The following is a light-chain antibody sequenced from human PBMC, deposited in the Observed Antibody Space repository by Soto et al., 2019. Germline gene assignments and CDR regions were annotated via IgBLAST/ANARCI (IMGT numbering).Light chain of an antibody. V-gene: IGKV3-15*01. J-gene: IGKJ1*01. CDR3: QQYNNWPRT. CDR2: GAS. CDR1: QSVSSN. Sequence: EIVMTQSPGTLSVSPGERATLSCRASQSVSSNLAWYQQKPGQAPSLLIYGASTRPTGIPARFSGSGSGTEFALTISSLQSEDFAVYYCQQYNNWPRTFGQGTKVEIK.